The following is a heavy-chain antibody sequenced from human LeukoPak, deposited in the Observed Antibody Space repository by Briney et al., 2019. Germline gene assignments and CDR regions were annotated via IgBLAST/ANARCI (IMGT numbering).Heavy chain of an antibody. CDR2: INTNTGNP. V-gene: IGHV7-4-1*02. CDR3: AREPRYCSTTSCYPTGWFDP. Sequence: EASVKVSCTASGYTFTSYAMNWVRQAPGQGLEWMGWINTNTGNPTYAQGFTGRFVFSLDTSVSTAYLQISSLKAEDTAVYYCAREPRYCSTTSCYPTGWFDPWGQGTLVTVSS. J-gene: IGHJ5*02. CDR1: GYTFTSYA. D-gene: IGHD2-2*01.